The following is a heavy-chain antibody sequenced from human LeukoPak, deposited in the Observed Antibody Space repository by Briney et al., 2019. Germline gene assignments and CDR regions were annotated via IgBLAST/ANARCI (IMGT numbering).Heavy chain of an antibody. V-gene: IGHV4-61*02. CDR2: VYTSGST. CDR1: GGSISSGSYY. D-gene: IGHD3-10*01. J-gene: IGHJ4*02. Sequence: SETLSLTCTVSGGSISSGSYYWSWIRQPAGKGLEWIGRVYTSGSTNYNPSLKSRVTISVDTSKNQFSLKLSSVTAADTAVYYCARSRYSSGTYYFDYWGQGTLVTVSS. CDR3: ARSRYSSGTYYFDY.